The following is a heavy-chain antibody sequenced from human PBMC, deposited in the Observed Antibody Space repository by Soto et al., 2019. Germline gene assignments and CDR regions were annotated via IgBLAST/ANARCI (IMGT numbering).Heavy chain of an antibody. CDR2: IWYDGSNK. Sequence: QVQLVESGGGVVQPGRSLRLSCAASGFTFSSYGMHRVRQAPGKGLEWVAVIWYDGSNKYYADSVKGRFTISRDNSKNTLYLQMNSLRAEDTAVYYCARYRSSSWYSLVYFDLRGRGTLVTVSS. J-gene: IGHJ2*01. CDR1: GFTFSSYG. CDR3: ARYRSSSWYSLVYFDL. D-gene: IGHD6-13*01. V-gene: IGHV3-33*01.